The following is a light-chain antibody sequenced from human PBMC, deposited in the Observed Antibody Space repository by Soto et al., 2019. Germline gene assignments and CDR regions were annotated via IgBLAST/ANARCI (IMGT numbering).Light chain of an antibody. J-gene: IGLJ1*01. V-gene: IGLV1-44*01. CDR2: SNN. Sequence: QSVLTQPPSASGTPGQRVTISCSGGSSNIGINSVSWYQQLPGTAPKLLIYSNNQRPSGVPDRFSGSKSGTSASLAISGLQSGAEADYYCAAWDDSLNGYVFGTGTKGTVL. CDR1: SSNIGINS. CDR3: AAWDDSLNGYV.